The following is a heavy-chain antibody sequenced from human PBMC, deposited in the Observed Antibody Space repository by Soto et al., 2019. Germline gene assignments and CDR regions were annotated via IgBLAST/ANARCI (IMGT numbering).Heavy chain of an antibody. J-gene: IGHJ4*02. CDR2: IIPILGIA. Sequence: SVKVSCKASGGTFSSYTISWVRQAPGQGLEWMGRIIPILGIANYAQKFQGRVTITADKSTSTAYMELSSLRSEDTAVYYCAIDRSSGWYLPFDYWGQGTLVTVSS. CDR3: AIDRSSGWYLPFDY. CDR1: GGTFSSYT. D-gene: IGHD6-19*01. V-gene: IGHV1-69*04.